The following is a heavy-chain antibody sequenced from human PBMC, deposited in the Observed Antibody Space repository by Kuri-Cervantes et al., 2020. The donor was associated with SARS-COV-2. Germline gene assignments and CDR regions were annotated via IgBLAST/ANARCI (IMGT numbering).Heavy chain of an antibody. CDR1: GFASSNSA. V-gene: IGHV3-23*01. CDR2: ISLNGGSQ. Sequence: GESLKISCAVSGFASSNSAMSWVRQAPGKGLEWVSSISLNGGSQYYADSVKGRFTISRDNSKNTLYLQMSGLRAEDTAVYYCARGEHYARAKIGEDGLDIWGQGTMVTVSS. J-gene: IGHJ3*02. D-gene: IGHD2-2*01. CDR3: ARGEHYARAKIGEDGLDI.